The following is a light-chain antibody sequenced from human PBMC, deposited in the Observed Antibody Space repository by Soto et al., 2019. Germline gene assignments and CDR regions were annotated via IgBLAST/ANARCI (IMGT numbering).Light chain of an antibody. J-gene: IGLJ1*01. CDR1: SSNIGSNT. V-gene: IGLV1-44*01. Sequence: QPVLTQPPSASGTPGQRVTISCSGSSSNIGSNTVNWYQQLPGTAPKLLIYSNNQRPSGVPDRFSGSKSGTSASLAISGLQSEDEGDYYCAAWDDSLNGPGYVFGTGTKVTVL. CDR3: AAWDDSLNGPGYV. CDR2: SNN.